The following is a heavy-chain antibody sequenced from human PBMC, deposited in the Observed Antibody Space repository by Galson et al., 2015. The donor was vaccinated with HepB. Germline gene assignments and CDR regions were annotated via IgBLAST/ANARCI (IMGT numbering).Heavy chain of an antibody. J-gene: IGHJ4*02. CDR3: AKDGIMVANNPYHFHY. V-gene: IGHV3-23*01. Sequence: SLRLSCAASGFTFTRYAMTWVRQAPGKGLEWVASVTSSGGKTYYTDSVKGRFTISRDNSKNILFLQLNSLGAEDTAVYYCAKDGIMVANNPYHFHYWGQGTLVTVSS. D-gene: IGHD2-15*01. CDR2: VTSSGGKT. CDR1: GFTFTRYA.